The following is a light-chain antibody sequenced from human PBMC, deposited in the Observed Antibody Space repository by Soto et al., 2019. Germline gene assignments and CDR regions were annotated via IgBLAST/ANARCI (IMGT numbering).Light chain of an antibody. J-gene: IGKJ4*01. Sequence: AIQMTQFPSSLSASVGDRVTITCRASQGIRNDLGWYQQKPGKAPKLLISAASTLQSGVPSRFSGSGFGTDFTLTISSLQPEEFATYYCLQDYDYPLTFGGGTKVEIK. CDR3: LQDYDYPLT. V-gene: IGKV1-6*01. CDR2: AAS. CDR1: QGIRND.